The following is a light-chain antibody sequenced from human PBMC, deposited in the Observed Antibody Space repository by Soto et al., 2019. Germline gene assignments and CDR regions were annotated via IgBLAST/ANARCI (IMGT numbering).Light chain of an antibody. V-gene: IGKV3-20*01. Sequence: EIVLTHSPGTQSLSPVEEATLSSRASQSVSSSYLAWYQQKPGQAPRLLIYGASSRATGIPDRFSGSGSGTDFTLTISRLEPEDFAVYYCQQYGSSGWTFGQGTKVAIK. CDR1: QSVSSSY. CDR3: QQYGSSGWT. CDR2: GAS. J-gene: IGKJ1*01.